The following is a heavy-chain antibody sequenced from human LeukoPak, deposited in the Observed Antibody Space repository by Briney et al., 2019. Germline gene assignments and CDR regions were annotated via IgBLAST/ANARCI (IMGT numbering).Heavy chain of an antibody. CDR3: ARPQGQRGRGHIDY. CDR2: ISSTGDFI. J-gene: IGHJ4*02. CDR1: GFTFSSFS. V-gene: IGHV3-21*06. D-gene: IGHD3-16*01. Sequence: NSGGSLRLSCAASGFTFSSFSINWVRQAPGKGLEWVSVISSTGDFIYYADSVKGRFTISRDNTKNSVSLQMNSLRAEDTAVYYCARPQGQRGRGHIDYWGQGSLVTVSS.